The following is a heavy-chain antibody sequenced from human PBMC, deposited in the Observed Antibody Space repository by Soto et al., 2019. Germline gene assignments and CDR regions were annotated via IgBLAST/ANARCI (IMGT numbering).Heavy chain of an antibody. CDR3: ATGSSSVRAEISKSPNVY. CDR1: GFTFGEYA. V-gene: IGHV3-9*01. Sequence: GGSLRLSCAASGFTFGEYAMHWVRRPPGKGLEWVASITWNSDMIGYADSVKGRFTISRDNGENRVSLQMNSLRAEDTAVYYCATGSSSVRAEISKSPNVYWGQGTLVTVS. CDR2: ITWNSDMI. D-gene: IGHD3-10*01. J-gene: IGHJ4*02.